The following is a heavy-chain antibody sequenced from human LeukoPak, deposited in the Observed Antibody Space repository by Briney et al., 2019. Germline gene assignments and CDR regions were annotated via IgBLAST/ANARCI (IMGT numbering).Heavy chain of an antibody. CDR2: ISYDGSNK. Sequence: GGSLRLSCAASGFPFSSYWMSWVRQAPGKGLEGVAVISYDGSNKYYADSVKGRFNISRVNSKNPLYLQMNSLRGQDAAVYSCARGGGYLETFDYWVQGTLVTVSS. CDR3: ARGGGYLETFDY. CDR1: GFPFSSYW. J-gene: IGHJ4*02. D-gene: IGHD2-15*01. V-gene: IGHV3-30*03.